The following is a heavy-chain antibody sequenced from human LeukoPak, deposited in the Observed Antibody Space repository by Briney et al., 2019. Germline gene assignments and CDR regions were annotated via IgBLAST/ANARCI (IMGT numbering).Heavy chain of an antibody. CDR3: ARQKCTSTSCLTKNAFDI. Sequence: SETLSLTCAVYGGSFSGYYWSWIRQPPGKGLEWIGYIYTSGSTNYNPSLKSRVTISVDTSKNQFSLDLSSVTAADTAVYYCARQKCTSTSCLTKNAFDIWGQGTMVTVSS. J-gene: IGHJ3*02. V-gene: IGHV4-4*09. D-gene: IGHD2-2*01. CDR1: GGSFSGYY. CDR2: IYTSGST.